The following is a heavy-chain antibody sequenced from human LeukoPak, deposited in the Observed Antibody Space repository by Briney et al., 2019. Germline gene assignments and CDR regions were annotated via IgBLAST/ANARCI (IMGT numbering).Heavy chain of an antibody. CDR2: ISGSGGST. J-gene: IGHJ3*02. D-gene: IGHD1-26*01. V-gene: IGHV3-23*01. CDR3: AKDATPGSAFDI. Sequence: GGSLRLSCAASGFTFSSYGMSWVRQAPGKGLGWVSAISGSGGSTYYADSVKGRFTISRDNSKNTLYLQMNSLRAEDTAVYYCAKDATPGSAFDIWGQGTMVTVSS. CDR1: GFTFSSYG.